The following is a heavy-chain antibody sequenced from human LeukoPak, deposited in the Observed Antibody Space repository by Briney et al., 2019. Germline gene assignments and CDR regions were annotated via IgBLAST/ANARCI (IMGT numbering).Heavy chain of an antibody. CDR2: ISVYTGNT. Sequence: ASVNVSCKASGYTFSKNGLTWVRQAPGQGLEWRGWISVYTGNTNYARKIQDRVTITIDKTTNTAFMELRSLSPDDTAIYYCARDAVDTSQVTMYNYFYGMDVWGQGTTVTVSS. CDR1: GYTFSKNG. D-gene: IGHD5-18*01. CDR3: ARDAVDTSQVTMYNYFYGMDV. V-gene: IGHV1-18*01. J-gene: IGHJ6*02.